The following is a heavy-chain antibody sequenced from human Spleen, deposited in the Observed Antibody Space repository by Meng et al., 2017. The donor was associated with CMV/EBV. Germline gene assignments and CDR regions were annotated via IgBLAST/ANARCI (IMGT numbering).Heavy chain of an antibody. V-gene: IGHV3-74*01. CDR2: INSDGSNT. CDR1: RFIFSSYW. CDR3: ARPMAGGDGYNSFDY. Sequence: GESLKISCAASRFIFSSYWMHWVRQVPGKGLVWVSRINSDGSNTSYADSVKGRFTISRDNAKNTLYLQMNSLRAEDTAVYYCARPMAGGDGYNSFDYWGQGTLVTVSS. D-gene: IGHD5-24*01. J-gene: IGHJ4*02.